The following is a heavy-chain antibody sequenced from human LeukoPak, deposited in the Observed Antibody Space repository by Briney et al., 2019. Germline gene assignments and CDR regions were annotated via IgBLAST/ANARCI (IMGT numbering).Heavy chain of an antibody. CDR1: GVSISSGDYS. CDR3: AGGFGSGSYRFDY. J-gene: IGHJ4*02. V-gene: IGHV4-30-2*01. CDR2: IYHSGTT. D-gene: IGHD3-10*01. Sequence: SQTLSLTCAVSGVSISSGDYSWSWLRQPPGKGLEWIGYIYHSGTTYYNSSLKSRGTISLDRSKNQFSLKLTSVTAADTAVYYCAGGFGSGSYRFDYWGQGTLVTVSS.